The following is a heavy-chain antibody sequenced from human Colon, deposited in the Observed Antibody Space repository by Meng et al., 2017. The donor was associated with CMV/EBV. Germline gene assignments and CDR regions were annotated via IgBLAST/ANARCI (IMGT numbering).Heavy chain of an antibody. V-gene: IGHV1-18*01. D-gene: IGHD1-26*01. CDR3: VRESQSGSYIYLQH. CDR2: ISAYTGDT. J-gene: IGHJ1*01. CDR1: GYTFTNNG. Sequence: QVQLAPSVAEVKKPGASVKVSCKASGYTFTNNGISWVRQAPGQGLEWMGWISAYTGDTYYAQKFQGRVTMTTDTSTSTAYMELRSLRSDDTAVYYCVRESQSGSYIYLQHWGQGTLVTVSS.